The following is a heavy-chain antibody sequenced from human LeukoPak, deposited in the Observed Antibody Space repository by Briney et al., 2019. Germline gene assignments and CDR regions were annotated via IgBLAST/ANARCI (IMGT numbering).Heavy chain of an antibody. V-gene: IGHV4-59*08. J-gene: IGHJ5*02. CDR3: ARAGYNYYGSGSYFWFDP. Sequence: SETLSLTCTVSGGSISSYYWSWIRQPPEKGLEWIGCIYYSGSTNYNPSLKSRVTISVDTSKNQFSLKLSSVTAADTAVYYCARAGYNYYGSGSYFWFDPWGQGTLVTVSS. CDR1: GGSISSYY. CDR2: IYYSGST. D-gene: IGHD3-10*01.